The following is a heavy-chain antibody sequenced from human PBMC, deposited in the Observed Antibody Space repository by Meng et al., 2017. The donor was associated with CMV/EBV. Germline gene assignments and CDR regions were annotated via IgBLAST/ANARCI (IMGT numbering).Heavy chain of an antibody. CDR1: GGFFSGLF. Sequence: GRLQGWGPGLLKPSVTLSLTCSVAGGFFSGLFGTWIRQPAGKGLEWIGRIYSTGGTNYNPSFESRVTISLDGSNNQFSLKLNSVTAADTAIYYCARERGDDSGYNFDSWGQGTLVTVSS. CDR3: ARERGDDSGYNFDS. J-gene: IGHJ4*02. D-gene: IGHD3-22*01. V-gene: IGHV4-4*07. CDR2: IYSTGGT.